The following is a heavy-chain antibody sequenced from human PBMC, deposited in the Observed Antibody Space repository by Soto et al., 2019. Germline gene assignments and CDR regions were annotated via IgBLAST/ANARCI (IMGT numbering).Heavy chain of an antibody. CDR3: AKDVTPDSRWEIDY. CDR2: IIGAGAP. J-gene: IGHJ4*02. D-gene: IGHD1-26*01. Sequence: EVQLLESGGGLVQPGGSLRLSCAASGFTFSIYAMNWVRQAPGKGLEWVAGIIGAGAPYYADPVKGRFTISRDNSKNTLYLQINSLRDEDTALYFCAKDVTPDSRWEIDYWGQGTLVTVSS. V-gene: IGHV3-23*01. CDR1: GFTFSIYA.